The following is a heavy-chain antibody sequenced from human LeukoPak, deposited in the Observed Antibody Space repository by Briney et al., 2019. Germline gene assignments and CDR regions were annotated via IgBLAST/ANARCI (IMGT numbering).Heavy chain of an antibody. Sequence: SETLSLTCTVSGGSISSSSYYWGWIRQPPGKGLEWIGSIYYSGSTYYNPSLKSRVTISVDTSKNQFSLKLSSVTAADTAVYYCARGTTATPLSWFDYWGQGTLVTVSS. V-gene: IGHV4-39*07. CDR3: ARGTTATPLSWFDY. D-gene: IGHD1-7*01. J-gene: IGHJ4*02. CDR2: IYYSGST. CDR1: GGSISSSSYY.